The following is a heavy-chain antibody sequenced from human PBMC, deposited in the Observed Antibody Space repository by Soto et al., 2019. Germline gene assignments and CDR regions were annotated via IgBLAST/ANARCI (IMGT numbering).Heavy chain of an antibody. J-gene: IGHJ3*02. CDR1: GFTFSSYA. V-gene: IGHV3-23*01. CDR2: ISGSGGST. Sequence: EVQLLESGGGLVQPGGSLRLSCAASGFTFSSYAMSWVRQAPGKGLEWVSAISGSGGSTYYADSVKGRFTISRDNSKNTLYLQMNSLRAEDTAVYYCAKGTFVLRFLEWLKKGAFDIWGQGTMVTVSS. CDR3: AKGTFVLRFLEWLKKGAFDI. D-gene: IGHD3-3*01.